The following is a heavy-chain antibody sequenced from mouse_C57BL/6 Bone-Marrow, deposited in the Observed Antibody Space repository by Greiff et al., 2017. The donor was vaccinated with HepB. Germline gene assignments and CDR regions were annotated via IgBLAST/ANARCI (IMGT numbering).Heavy chain of an antibody. CDR2: IDPSDSYT. D-gene: IGHD2-5*01. J-gene: IGHJ3*01. CDR3: ARAYYSNYRAWFAY. CDR1: GYTFTSYW. V-gene: IGHV1-69*01. Sequence: QVQLKQPGAELVMPGASVKLSCKASGYTFTSYWMHWVKQRPGQGLEWIGEIDPSDSYTNYNQKFKGKSTLTVDKSSSTAYMQLSSLTSEDSAVYYCARAYYSNYRAWFAYWGQGTLVTVSA.